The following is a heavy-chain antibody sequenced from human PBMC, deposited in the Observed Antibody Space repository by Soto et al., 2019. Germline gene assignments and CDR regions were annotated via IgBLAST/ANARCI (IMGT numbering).Heavy chain of an antibody. V-gene: IGHV3-7*01. CDR3: ARGLGSCCWYSHWDLFDI. Sequence: GGSLRLSCGVSGFTFSDYWMSWVRQAPGKGLEWVANIKQDGNEKYYVDSVKGRFTISRDNAKNSLYLQMNSLRAEDTAVYYCARGLGSCCWYSHWDLFDISAQGTIVTVSS. J-gene: IGHJ3*02. CDR1: GFTFSDYW. D-gene: IGHD6-19*01. CDR2: IKQDGNEK.